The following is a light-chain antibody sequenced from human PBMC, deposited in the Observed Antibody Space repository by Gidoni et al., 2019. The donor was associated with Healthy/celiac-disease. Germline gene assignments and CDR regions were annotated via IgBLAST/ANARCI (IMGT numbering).Light chain of an antibody. CDR2: LGS. Sequence: IVMIQSPLSLPVTPGEPASISCRSSQSLLHSNGYNYLDWYLQKPGQSPQLLIYLGSNLASGVPDRFSGSGSGTDFTLKISRVEAEDVGVYYCMQALQTPLYSFGQGTKLEIK. V-gene: IGKV2-28*01. CDR3: MQALQTPLYS. CDR1: QSLLHSNGYNY. J-gene: IGKJ2*03.